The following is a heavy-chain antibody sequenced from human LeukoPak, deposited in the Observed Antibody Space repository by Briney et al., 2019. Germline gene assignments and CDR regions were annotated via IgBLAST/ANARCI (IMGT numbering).Heavy chain of an antibody. CDR2: IRSKANGYAT. D-gene: IGHD1/OR15-1a*01. Sequence: PGGSLRLSCAASGFTFSKAWMSWVRQAPGKGLEWVGRIRSKANGYATVYAESVKGRFTISRDDSKNTAYLQMNSLKTEDTAVYYCSTRITGTTGTDYWGQGTLVTVSS. V-gene: IGHV3-73*01. CDR3: STRITGTTGTDY. J-gene: IGHJ4*02. CDR1: GFTFSKAW.